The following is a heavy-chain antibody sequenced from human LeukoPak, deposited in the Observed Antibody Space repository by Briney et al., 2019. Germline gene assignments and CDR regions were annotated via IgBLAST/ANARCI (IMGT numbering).Heavy chain of an antibody. D-gene: IGHD4-17*01. CDR3: AKPTRYGDYYFDY. Sequence: GGSLRLSCAASGFTLSSYWMSWVRQAPGKGPEWVANIKQDGSEKNYVDSVKGRFTISRGNSKNTLYLQMNSLRAEDTAVYYCAKPTRYGDYYFDYWGQGTLVTVSS. V-gene: IGHV3-7*03. CDR2: IKQDGSEK. CDR1: GFTLSSYW. J-gene: IGHJ4*02.